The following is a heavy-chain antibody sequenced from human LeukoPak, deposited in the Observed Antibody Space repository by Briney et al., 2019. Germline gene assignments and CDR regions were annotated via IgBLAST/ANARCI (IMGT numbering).Heavy chain of an antibody. CDR1: GFTFSSYA. D-gene: IGHD3-9*01. CDR2: ISGSGGST. J-gene: IGHJ4*02. V-gene: IGHV3-23*01. Sequence: GGSLRLSCAASGFTFSSYAMSWVRQAPGKGLEWVSAISGSGGSTYYADSVKGRFTISRDNSKNTLYLQMNSLRAEDTAVYYCARTARDYDILTGEFDYWDQGTLVTVSS. CDR3: ARTARDYDILTGEFDY.